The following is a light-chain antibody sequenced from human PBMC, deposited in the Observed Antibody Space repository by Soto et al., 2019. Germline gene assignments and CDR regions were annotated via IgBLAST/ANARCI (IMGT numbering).Light chain of an antibody. J-gene: IGKJ4*01. CDR3: QQYKSYPLT. Sequence: DIQMTQSPSTLSAYVGDRVTITCRASQSISSWLAWYQQKPGKAPNLLIYKASTLESGVPSRFSGSGSGTEFTLTISSVQPDDFATYYCQQYKSYPLTFGGGTKVDI. CDR1: QSISSW. V-gene: IGKV1-5*03. CDR2: KAS.